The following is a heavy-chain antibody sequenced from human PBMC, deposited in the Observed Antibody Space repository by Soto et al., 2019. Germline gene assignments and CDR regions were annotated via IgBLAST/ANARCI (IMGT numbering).Heavy chain of an antibody. J-gene: IGHJ4*02. CDR3: ARDVAVAGVNYFDY. D-gene: IGHD6-19*01. Sequence: GGSLRLSCVVSGFTFSGYNMNWVRQAPGKGLEWLSYISSSSSTIYYANSVKGRFSVSRDNAQNSLYLQMNSLRAEDTAVYYCARDVAVAGVNYFDYWGQGTLVTVSS. CDR1: GFTFSGYN. V-gene: IGHV3-48*01. CDR2: ISSSSSTI.